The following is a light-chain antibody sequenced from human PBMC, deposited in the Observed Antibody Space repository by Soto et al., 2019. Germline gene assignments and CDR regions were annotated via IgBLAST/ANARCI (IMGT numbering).Light chain of an antibody. CDR3: SLYTSSSTPYV. Sequence: QSALTQPASVSGSPGQSITISCTGTSSDVGGYNYVSWYQQHPGKAPKLMIYEVSNRPSGVSNRFSGSKSGNTASLTISGLQAEDEGDYYCSLYTSSSTPYVFGTGPKVTVL. CDR2: EVS. J-gene: IGLJ1*01. V-gene: IGLV2-14*01. CDR1: SSDVGGYNY.